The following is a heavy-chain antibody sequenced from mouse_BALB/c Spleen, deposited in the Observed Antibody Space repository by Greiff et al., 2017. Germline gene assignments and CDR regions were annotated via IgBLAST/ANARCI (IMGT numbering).Heavy chain of an antibody. CDR2: IYPGNSDT. CDR1: GYTFTSYW. J-gene: IGHJ2*01. Sequence: EVQLVESGTVLARPGASVKMSCKASGYTFTSYWMHWVKQRPGQGLEWIGAIYPGNSDTSYNQKFKGKAKLTAVTSTSTAYMELSSLTNEDSAVYYCTRRSYDYYYFDYWGQGTTLTVSS. CDR3: TRRSYDYYYFDY. V-gene: IGHV1-5*01. D-gene: IGHD2-4*01.